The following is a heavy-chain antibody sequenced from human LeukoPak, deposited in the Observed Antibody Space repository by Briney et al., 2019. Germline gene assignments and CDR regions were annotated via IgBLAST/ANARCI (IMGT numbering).Heavy chain of an antibody. CDR2: IIPIFGTA. CDR1: GGTFSSYA. V-gene: IGHV1-69*01. J-gene: IGHJ4*02. Sequence: GSSVKVSCKASGGTFSSYAINWVRQAPGQGLEWMGGIIPIFGTANYAQKFQDRVTITADESTSTAYMELSSLRSEDTAIYYCAGRLYCSNTRCRNFPFAYWGQGTLVTVSS. D-gene: IGHD2-2*01. CDR3: AGRLYCSNTRCRNFPFAY.